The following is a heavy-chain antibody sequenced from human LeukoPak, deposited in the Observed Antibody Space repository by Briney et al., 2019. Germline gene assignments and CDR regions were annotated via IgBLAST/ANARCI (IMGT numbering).Heavy chain of an antibody. CDR2: IYTGGST. D-gene: IGHD5-18*01. V-gene: IGHV3-66*01. Sequence: GGSLRPSWAPSGFTVGSNYMSWVRQAPGKVREWVSVIYTGGSTYYADSVKGRFTISRDNSKNTLYLQMNSLRAEDTAIYYCARALQLWSPFDYWGQGTLVTVSS. CDR1: GFTVGSNY. J-gene: IGHJ4*02. CDR3: ARALQLWSPFDY.